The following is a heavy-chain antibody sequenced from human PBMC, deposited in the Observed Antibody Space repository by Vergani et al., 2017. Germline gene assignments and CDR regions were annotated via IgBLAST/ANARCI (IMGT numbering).Heavy chain of an antibody. CDR3: ARDSIAAAGSFDY. Sequence: QVQLVESGGGVVQPGRSLRLSCAASGFTFSSYGMHWVRQAPGKGLEWVAVIWYDGSNKYYADSVKGRFTISRDNSKNTLYLQMNSLRAGDTAVYYCARDSIAAAGSFDYWGQGTLVTVSS. CDR2: IWYDGSNK. D-gene: IGHD6-13*01. J-gene: IGHJ4*02. V-gene: IGHV3-33*01. CDR1: GFTFSSYG.